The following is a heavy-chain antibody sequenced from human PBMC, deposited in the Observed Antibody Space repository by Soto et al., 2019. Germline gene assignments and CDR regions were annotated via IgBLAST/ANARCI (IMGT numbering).Heavy chain of an antibody. V-gene: IGHV3-30-3*01. CDR2: ISYDGSNK. J-gene: IGHJ6*02. Sequence: GGSLRLSCAASGFTFSSYAMHWVRQAPGKGLEWVAVISYDGSNKYYADSVKGRFTISRDNSKNTLYLQMNSLRAEDTAVYYCARVGEDRLWFVELLFPGRYYYGMDVWGQGTTVTVSS. D-gene: IGHD3-10*01. CDR3: ARVGEDRLWFVELLFPGRYYYGMDV. CDR1: GFTFSSYA.